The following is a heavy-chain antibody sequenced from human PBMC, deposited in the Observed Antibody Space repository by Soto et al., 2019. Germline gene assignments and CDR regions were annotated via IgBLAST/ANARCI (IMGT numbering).Heavy chain of an antibody. Sequence: SETLSLTCSVSGYLISSGYYWSWIRQPPGKGLEWIGYIYYSGSTNYNPSLKSRVTISVDTSKNQFSLKLSSVTAADTAVYYCASLLKFCGGDCYSDYWGQGTLVTVSS. CDR2: IYYSGST. CDR1: GYLISSGYY. D-gene: IGHD2-21*02. J-gene: IGHJ4*02. V-gene: IGHV4-61*08. CDR3: ASLLKFCGGDCYSDY.